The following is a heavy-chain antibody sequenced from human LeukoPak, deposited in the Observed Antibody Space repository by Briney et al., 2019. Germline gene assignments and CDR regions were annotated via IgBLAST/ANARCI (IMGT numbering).Heavy chain of an antibody. Sequence: GGSLRLSCAASGFTFSSYSMNWVRQAPGKGLEWVSSISSSSSYIYYADSVKGRFTISRDNAKNSLYLQMNSQRAEDTAVYYCAREGGPSADWYFDLWGRGTLVTVSS. J-gene: IGHJ2*01. V-gene: IGHV3-21*01. CDR1: GFTFSSYS. CDR3: AREGGPSADWYFDL. D-gene: IGHD2-15*01. CDR2: ISSSSSYI.